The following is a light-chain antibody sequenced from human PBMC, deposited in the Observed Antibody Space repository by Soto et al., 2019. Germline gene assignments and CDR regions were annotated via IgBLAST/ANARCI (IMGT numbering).Light chain of an antibody. Sequence: QPVLTQPASVSGSPGQSITISCTGTSSDIGGYYYVSWYQHHPGKAPKLMIYQVSNRPSGVSNRFSGSKSGNTASLTISGLQAEDEADYYCTSYSSSTTFYVFGNGTKLTVL. J-gene: IGLJ1*01. CDR3: TSYSSSTTFYV. CDR1: SSDIGGYYY. CDR2: QVS. V-gene: IGLV2-14*01.